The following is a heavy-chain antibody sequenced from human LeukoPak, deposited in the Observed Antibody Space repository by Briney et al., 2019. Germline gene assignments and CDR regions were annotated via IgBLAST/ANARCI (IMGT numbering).Heavy chain of an antibody. CDR2: ISDSGRHK. Sequence: GGPLSLSCALAGLTLRNYHMFCVREAPGKGLEWGSYISDSGRHKDYAHSVRGRYALSRDNAKHSMSPKMNNLRGEDTAVHYCARVSILVVPVALAYWGQGIPVTVSS. D-gene: IGHD2-2*01. J-gene: IGHJ4*02. CDR1: GLTLRNYH. V-gene: IGHV3-21*01. CDR3: ARVSILVVPVALAY.